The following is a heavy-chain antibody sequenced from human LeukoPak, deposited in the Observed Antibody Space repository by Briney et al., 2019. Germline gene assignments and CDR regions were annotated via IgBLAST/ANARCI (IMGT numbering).Heavy chain of an antibody. CDR3: SKLTGITVAGIAFDI. D-gene: IGHD6-19*01. Sequence: GGSLGLSCAASAFNFRSYAMTWVRQAPGKGLDWAPVISGSADTTYYADSVKGRFTISRDNSIHTLYLQMNSLRAEDTAVYYCSKLTGITVAGIAFDIWGQGTMVTVSS. V-gene: IGHV3-23*01. CDR2: ISGSADTT. CDR1: AFNFRSYA. J-gene: IGHJ3*02.